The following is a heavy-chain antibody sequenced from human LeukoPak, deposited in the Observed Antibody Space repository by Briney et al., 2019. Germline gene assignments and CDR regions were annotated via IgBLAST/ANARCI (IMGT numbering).Heavy chain of an antibody. CDR2: AYGDGSSQ. J-gene: IGHJ1*01. Sequence: GGSLRLSCAASGFPFSGYGMHWVRQAPGKGLEWVAVAYGDGSSQYYADSVKGRFSISKDISKNTLSLQMNSLRAEDTAVYSCATGGNFYYCHWGQGTLVTVSS. CDR1: GFPFSGYG. V-gene: IGHV3-33*01. D-gene: IGHD4-23*01. CDR3: ATGGNFYYCH.